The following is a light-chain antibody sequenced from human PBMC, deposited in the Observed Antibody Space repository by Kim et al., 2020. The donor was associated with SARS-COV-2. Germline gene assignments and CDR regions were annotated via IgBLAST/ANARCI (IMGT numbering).Light chain of an antibody. V-gene: IGKV3-20*01. CDR3: QQFGSSPTT. CDR1: QSVSTSY. CDR2: ATS. Sequence: EIVLTQSPGTLSLSPGERATLSCRASQSVSTSYLAWYQQRPGQAPRLLIYATSSRATGIPDRFTGGGSGTDFTLTISRLEPEDFAVYYCQQFGSSPTTFGQGTKLEI. J-gene: IGKJ2*01.